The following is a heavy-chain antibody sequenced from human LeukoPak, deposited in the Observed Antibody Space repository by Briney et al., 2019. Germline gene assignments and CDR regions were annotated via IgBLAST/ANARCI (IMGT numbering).Heavy chain of an antibody. CDR2: INHSGST. V-gene: IGHV4-34*01. Sequence: SETLSLTCAVYGGSFSGYYWSWIRQPPGKGLEWIGEINHSGSTNYNPSLKSRVTISVDTSKNQFSLKLSSVTVADTAVYYCARGPPPRGGSGSYYPFDYWGQGTLVTVSS. J-gene: IGHJ4*02. CDR3: ARGPPPRGGSGSYYPFDY. CDR1: GGSFSGYY. D-gene: IGHD3-10*01.